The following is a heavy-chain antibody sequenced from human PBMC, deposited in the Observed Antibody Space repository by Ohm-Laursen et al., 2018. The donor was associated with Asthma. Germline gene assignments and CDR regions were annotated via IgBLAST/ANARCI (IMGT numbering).Heavy chain of an antibody. CDR2: INAGNGNT. Sequence: ASVKVSCKASGYTFTRFAMHWVRQAPGQRPEWMGWINAGNGNTKYSQKFQGRVTFTSDTSARTASMELSSLRSDDTAVYYCARVSPLTGTWDYYGMDVWGQGTTVTVSS. D-gene: IGHD1-1*01. CDR1: GYTFTRFA. CDR3: ARVSPLTGTWDYYGMDV. V-gene: IGHV1-3*01. J-gene: IGHJ6*02.